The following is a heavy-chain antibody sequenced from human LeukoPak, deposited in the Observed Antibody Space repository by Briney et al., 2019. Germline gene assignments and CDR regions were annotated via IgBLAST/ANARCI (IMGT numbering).Heavy chain of an antibody. CDR3: ARSQFLEWLLEYYFDY. J-gene: IGHJ4*02. D-gene: IGHD3-3*01. CDR2: IKQDGSEK. CDR1: GFTFSSYW. V-gene: IGHV3-7*01. Sequence: GGSLRLSCAASGFTFSSYWMSWVRQAPGKGLEWVANIKQDGSEKYYVDSVKGRFTISRDNAKNSLYLQMNSLRAEDTAVYYCARSQFLEWLLEYYFDYWGQGTLVTVSS.